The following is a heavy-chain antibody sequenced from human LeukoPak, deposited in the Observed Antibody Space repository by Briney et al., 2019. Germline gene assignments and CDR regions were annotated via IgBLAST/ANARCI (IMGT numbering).Heavy chain of an antibody. CDR2: INHSEST. Sequence: RSETLSLTCAVYGGSFSGYYWSWIRQPPGKGLEWIGEINHSESTNYNPSLKSRVTISVDTSKNQFSLKLSSVTVADTAVYYCARIPNTSSSWYRSGYYWGQGTLVTVSS. CDR3: ARIPNTSSSWYRSGYY. CDR1: GGSFSGYY. J-gene: IGHJ4*02. V-gene: IGHV4-34*01. D-gene: IGHD6-13*01.